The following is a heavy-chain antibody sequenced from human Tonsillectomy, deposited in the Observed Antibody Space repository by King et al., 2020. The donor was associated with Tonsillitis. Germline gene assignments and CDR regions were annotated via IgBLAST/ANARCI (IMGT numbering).Heavy chain of an antibody. CDR1: GYTFTNYA. CDR2: INTNTGNP. Sequence: QLVQSGSELKKPGASVKVSCKASGYTFTNYAMNWVRQAPGQGLEWMGWINTNTGNPTYAQGFTGRFVFSLDTSVSTAYLQISSLKAEDTAMYYCARDNYNSVYWYFDVWGRGTLVTVSS. D-gene: IGHD5-24*01. J-gene: IGHJ2*01. CDR3: ARDNYNSVYWYFDV. V-gene: IGHV7-4-1*02.